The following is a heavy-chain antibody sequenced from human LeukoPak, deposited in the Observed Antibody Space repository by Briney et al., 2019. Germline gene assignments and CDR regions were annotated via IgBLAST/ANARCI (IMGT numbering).Heavy chain of an antibody. V-gene: IGHV3-7*01. CDR3: ARDDNSGPED. CDR1: GFIFRNYW. J-gene: IGHJ4*02. CDR2: INQDGSDT. D-gene: IGHD3-10*01. Sequence: PGGSLRLSCAASGFIFRNYWMHWVRQAPGKGLEWVANINQDGSDTYYVDSVKGRFTIFRDNAKNSLHLQMNSLRIEDTAVYYCARDDNSGPEDWGQGTLVTVSS.